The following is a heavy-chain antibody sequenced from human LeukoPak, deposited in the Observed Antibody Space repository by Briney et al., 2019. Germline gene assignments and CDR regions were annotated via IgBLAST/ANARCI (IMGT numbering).Heavy chain of an antibody. CDR1: GFTFSSYS. CDR2: ISSSSSYI. D-gene: IGHD2-15*01. J-gene: IGHJ6*03. Sequence: PGGSLRLSCAASGFTFSSYSMNWVRQAPGKGLEWVSSISSSSSYIYYADSVKGRFTISRDNAKNSLYLQMNSLRAEDTAVYYCARDRVVVMVAATHYYMDVWGKGTTVTVSS. CDR3: ARDRVVVMVAATHYYMDV. V-gene: IGHV3-21*01.